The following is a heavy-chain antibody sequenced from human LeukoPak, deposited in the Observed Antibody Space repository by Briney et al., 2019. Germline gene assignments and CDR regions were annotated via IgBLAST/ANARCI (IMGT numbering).Heavy chain of an antibody. D-gene: IGHD1-14*01. V-gene: IGHV3-23*01. J-gene: IGHJ4*02. CDR2: IDASGSDT. Sequence: GGSLRLSCAASGFTFRTAWMTWVRQAPGQGLEWVSAIDASGSDTYYTDSVKGRFTISRDNSKNTVYLQMNSLRVEDTAVYYCADYRKPQGLDYWGQGTLVTVSS. CDR3: ADYRKPQGLDY. CDR1: GFTFRTAW.